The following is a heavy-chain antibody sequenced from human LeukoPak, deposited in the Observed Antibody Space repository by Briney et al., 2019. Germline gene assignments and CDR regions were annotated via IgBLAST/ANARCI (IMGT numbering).Heavy chain of an antibody. J-gene: IGHJ5*02. D-gene: IGHD3-22*01. Sequence: PSETLSLTCAVYGGSFSGYYWSWIRQPPGKGLEWIGEINHSGSTNYNPSLKSRVTISVDTSKNQFSLKLGSVTAADTAVYYWARATGSRGYYFGLGRWGQVALVTLCS. CDR2: INHSGST. CDR1: GGSFSGYY. V-gene: IGHV4-34*01. CDR3: ARATGSRGYYFGLGR.